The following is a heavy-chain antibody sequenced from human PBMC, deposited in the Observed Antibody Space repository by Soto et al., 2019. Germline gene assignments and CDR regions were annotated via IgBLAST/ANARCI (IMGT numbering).Heavy chain of an antibody. Sequence: EVQLVESGGGLVQPGGSLRLSWAASGFTFSSSWMHWVRQAPGKWLVWVSRITSEGSTTSNTDSVEGRCTISRDIAMTTLYLQMNSRRAEAPAVNSGERVGAGEYNFDTLGQGTLVTVSS. CDR3: ERVGAGEYNFDT. D-gene: IGHD4-17*01. CDR1: GFTFSSSW. CDR2: ITSEGSTT. V-gene: IGHV3-74*01. J-gene: IGHJ4*02.